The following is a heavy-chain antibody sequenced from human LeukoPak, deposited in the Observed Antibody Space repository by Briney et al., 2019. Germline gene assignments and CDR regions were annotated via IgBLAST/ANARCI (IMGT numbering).Heavy chain of an antibody. V-gene: IGHV3-21*01. CDR3: ARDRKVEPLPDK. CDR2: VSSTSFHI. CDR1: GFTFSSYT. Sequence: GGSLRLSCAASGFTFSSYTMNWVRQAPGKGLEWVASVSSTSFHIYYADSVKGRSTTSRDNAKNSLYLQLNSLRAEDTAVYYCARDRKVEPLPDKWGQGILVTVSS. D-gene: IGHD1-26*01. J-gene: IGHJ4*02.